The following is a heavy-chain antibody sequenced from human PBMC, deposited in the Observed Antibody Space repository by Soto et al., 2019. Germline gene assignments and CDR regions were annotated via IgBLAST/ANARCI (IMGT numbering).Heavy chain of an antibody. Sequence: QVQLVQSGAEVKKPGASVKVSCKASGYTFTSYDINWVRQATGQGLEWMGWMNPNSGNTGYAQKFQGRVTMTRNTSISTAYMELSSLRSEDTAVYYCARGAVLVPAADPTYYYYYYGMVVWGQGTTVTVSS. V-gene: IGHV1-8*01. CDR3: ARGAVLVPAADPTYYYYYYGMVV. CDR2: MNPNSGNT. CDR1: GYTFTSYD. J-gene: IGHJ6*02. D-gene: IGHD2-2*01.